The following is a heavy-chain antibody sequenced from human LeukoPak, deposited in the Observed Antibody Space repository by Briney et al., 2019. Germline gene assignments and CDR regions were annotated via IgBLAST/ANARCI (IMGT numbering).Heavy chain of an antibody. CDR3: ARDAATSVGMPHY. J-gene: IGHJ4*02. V-gene: IGHV3-33*01. D-gene: IGHD2-2*01. Sequence: PGRSLRLSCVASGFTFSSYGMHWGRQAPGKGREWVAIIWGDGTTKYYVGYVRGRFTIARDSSKRTIYLQMHSLRAEDTAVYYCARDAATSVGMPHYWGQGTVVTVSS. CDR1: GFTFSSYG. CDR2: IWGDGTTK.